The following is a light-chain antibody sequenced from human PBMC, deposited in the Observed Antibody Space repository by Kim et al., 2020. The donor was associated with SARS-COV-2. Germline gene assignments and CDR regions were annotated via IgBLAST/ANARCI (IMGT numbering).Light chain of an antibody. CDR2: GAS. V-gene: IGKV3-15*01. Sequence: EIVMTQSPATLSVSPGERVILSCRASQDIRNNLAWYQQKPGQAPRLLMHGASIRANGIPARFSGSGSGTEFTLTISSLQSEDFAVCYCQQYDIWPPLTFGGGTKVDIK. J-gene: IGKJ4*01. CDR1: QDIRNN. CDR3: QQYDIWPPLT.